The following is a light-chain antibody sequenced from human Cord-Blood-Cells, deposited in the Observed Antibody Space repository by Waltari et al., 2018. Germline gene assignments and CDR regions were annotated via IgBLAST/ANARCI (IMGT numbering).Light chain of an antibody. J-gene: IGKJ2*01. V-gene: IGKV3-20*01. CDR3: QQYGSSPYT. Sequence: IVLTQSPGTLSLSPGDRATLSCRASQSVSSSYLAWYQQKPGQAPRLLIYGASSRATGIPDMFSGSGSGTDFTLTISRLEPEEFAVYYCQQYGSSPYTFGQGTKLEIK. CDR1: QSVSSSY. CDR2: GAS.